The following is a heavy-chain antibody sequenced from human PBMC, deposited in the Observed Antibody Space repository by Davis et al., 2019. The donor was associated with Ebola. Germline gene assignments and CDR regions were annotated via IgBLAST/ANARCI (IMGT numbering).Heavy chain of an antibody. Sequence: GGSLRLSCAASGFTFSNFALSWVRQAAGKGLECVSAISDSGGSTYYADSVKGRFTISRDNSKNTLYLQMNSLRAEDTAVYYCAKDMGDITMIVVLYGMDVWGQGTTVTVSS. J-gene: IGHJ6*02. D-gene: IGHD3-22*01. V-gene: IGHV3-23*01. CDR1: GFTFSNFA. CDR3: AKDMGDITMIVVLYGMDV. CDR2: ISDSGGST.